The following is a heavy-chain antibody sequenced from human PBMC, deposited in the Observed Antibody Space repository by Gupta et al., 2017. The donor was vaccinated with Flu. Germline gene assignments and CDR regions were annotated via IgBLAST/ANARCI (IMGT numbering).Heavy chain of an antibody. CDR1: GFTFSRSW. Sequence: EVQLVESVGGLVQPGGSLRLSCAVSGFTFSRSWMTWVRQAPGKGLEWVANIKEDGSTKNYVDSVKGRFTISRDNAKNSLFLQMDSLRAEDTAVYYCARDRAYNCFDYWGQGALVTVSS. CDR3: ARDRAYNCFDY. V-gene: IGHV3-7*01. D-gene: IGHD4-11*01. J-gene: IGHJ4*02. CDR2: IKEDGSTK.